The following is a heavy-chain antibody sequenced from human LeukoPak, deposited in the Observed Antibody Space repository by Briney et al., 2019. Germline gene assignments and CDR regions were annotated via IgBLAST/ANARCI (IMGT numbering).Heavy chain of an antibody. J-gene: IGHJ4*02. V-gene: IGHV3-7*03. D-gene: IGHD3-22*01. Sequence: PGGSLRLSCAASGFTFTNAWMNWVRQAPGKGLEWVANIKQDGSKKNYVDSVKGRFTISRDNAKNSLYLQMNSLRAEDTAVYYCATPLDYYDSSGYHQGGDWGQGTLVTVSS. CDR1: GFTFTNAW. CDR3: ATPLDYYDSSGYHQGGD. CDR2: IKQDGSKK.